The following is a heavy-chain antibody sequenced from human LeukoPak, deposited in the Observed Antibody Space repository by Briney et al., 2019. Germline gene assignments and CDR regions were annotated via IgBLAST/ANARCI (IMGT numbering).Heavy chain of an antibody. CDR1: GGSISSSSYY. CDR3: ARGGPGGTTAVSRRLDWFDP. CDR2: IDCSGST. D-gene: IGHD2/OR15-2a*01. V-gene: IGHV4-39*07. J-gene: IGHJ5*02. Sequence: PSETLSLTCTVSGGSISSSSYYWGWIRQPPGKGLEWIGSIDCSGSTYYNPSLKSRVTISVDTSKNQFSLKLSSVTAADTAVYYCARGGPGGTTAVSRRLDWFDPWGQGTLVTVSS.